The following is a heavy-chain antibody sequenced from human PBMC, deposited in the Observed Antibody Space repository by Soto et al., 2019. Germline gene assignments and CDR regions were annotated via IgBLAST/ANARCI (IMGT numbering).Heavy chain of an antibody. CDR2: IRYDGSNK. Sequence: GGSLRLSCVASGFDFNTYGMHWVRQAPGKGLEWVALIRYDGSNKEHGDSVKGRFTVSRDNSRNTVYLQMNGVRAEDTAVYYCARHFYPSGGDHGLDVWGQGTTVTVSS. J-gene: IGHJ6*02. V-gene: IGHV3-33*01. CDR1: GFDFNTYG. D-gene: IGHD6-19*01. CDR3: ARHFYPSGGDHGLDV.